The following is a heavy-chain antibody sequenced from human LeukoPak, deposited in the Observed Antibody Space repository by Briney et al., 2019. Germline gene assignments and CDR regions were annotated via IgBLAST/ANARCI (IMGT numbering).Heavy chain of an antibody. D-gene: IGHD6-13*01. J-gene: IGHJ4*02. CDR2: ISSGGGST. V-gene: IGHV3-23*01. CDR1: RFTFSSYA. Sequence: PGGSLRLSCAASRFTFSSYAMSWVRQAPGKGLEWVSAISSGGGSTYYADSVEGRFTISRDNSKNTLYLQMNSLRAEDTAVYYCANSPGYSSSWYDYWGQGTLVTVSS. CDR3: ANSPGYSSSWYDY.